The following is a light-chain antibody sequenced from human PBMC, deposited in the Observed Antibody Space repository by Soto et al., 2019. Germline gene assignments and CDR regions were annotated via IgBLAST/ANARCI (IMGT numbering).Light chain of an antibody. V-gene: IGKV3-11*01. J-gene: IGKJ2*01. Sequence: EIVLTQSPATLSLSPGERATLSCRASQSVSTYLMWYQQKPGQAPRLLIYDISTRAPGIPARFSGSGSGADFTLTISSLEPEDFAIYYCQQRRSWPRTFGQGTKLAIK. CDR3: QQRRSWPRT. CDR1: QSVSTY. CDR2: DIS.